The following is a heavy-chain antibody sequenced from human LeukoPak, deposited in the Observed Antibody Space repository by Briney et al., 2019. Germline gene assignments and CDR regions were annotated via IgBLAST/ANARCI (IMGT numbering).Heavy chain of an antibody. Sequence: GGSLRLSCAASGFTFSSYSMNWVRQAPGKGLEWVSSISSSSYIYYADSVKGRFTISRDNAKNSLYLQMNSLRAEDTAVYYCARSPYLEMATMTWGQGTLVTVPS. CDR1: GFTFSSYS. V-gene: IGHV3-21*01. J-gene: IGHJ4*02. CDR2: ISSSSYI. D-gene: IGHD5-12*01. CDR3: ARSPYLEMATMT.